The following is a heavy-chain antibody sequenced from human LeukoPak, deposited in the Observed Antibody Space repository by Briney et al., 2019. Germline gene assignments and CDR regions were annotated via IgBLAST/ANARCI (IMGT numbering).Heavy chain of an antibody. J-gene: IGHJ6*02. CDR3: AKAGMGATLYCGMDV. CDR1: GFTFDDYA. V-gene: IGHV3-43*02. Sequence: PGGSLRLSCAASGFTFDDYAMHWVRQAPGKGLEWVSLISGDGGSTYYADSVKGRVTISRDNSKNSLYLQMNRLRTEDTALYYCAKAGMGATLYCGMDVWGQGTTVTVSS. D-gene: IGHD1-26*01. CDR2: ISGDGGST.